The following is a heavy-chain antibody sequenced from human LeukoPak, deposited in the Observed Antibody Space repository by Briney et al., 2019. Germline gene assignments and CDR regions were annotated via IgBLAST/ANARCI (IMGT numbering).Heavy chain of an antibody. Sequence: SETLSLTCTVSGGSISSYYWSWIRQPAGKGLEWIGRIYTSGSTNYNPSLKSRVTMSVDTSKNQLSLKLSSVTAADTAVYYCARGYDYGDYSNGMDVWGQGTTVTVSS. J-gene: IGHJ6*02. CDR1: GGSISSYY. CDR2: IYTSGST. V-gene: IGHV4-4*07. CDR3: ARGYDYGDYSNGMDV. D-gene: IGHD4-17*01.